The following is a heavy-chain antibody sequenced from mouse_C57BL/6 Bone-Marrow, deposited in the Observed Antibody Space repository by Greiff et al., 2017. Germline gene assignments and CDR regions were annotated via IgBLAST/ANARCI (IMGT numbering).Heavy chain of an antibody. D-gene: IGHD2-4*01. CDR1: GFTFSSYA. J-gene: IGHJ4*01. CDR2: ISDGGSST. CDR3: ARDMITSYAMDY. Sequence: EVKLMESGGGLVKPGGSLKLSCAASGFTFSSYAMSWVRQTPEKRLDWVAPISDGGSSTYYPDNVKGRFTISRDNAKNNLYLQMSHLKSEDTAMYYCARDMITSYAMDYWGQGTSVTVSS. V-gene: IGHV5-4*01.